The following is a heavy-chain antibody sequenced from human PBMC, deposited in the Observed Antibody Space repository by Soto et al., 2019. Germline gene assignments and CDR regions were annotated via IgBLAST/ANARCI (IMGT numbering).Heavy chain of an antibody. Sequence: QVQLVESGGCVVQPGRSLRLSCAASGFTFSSYGMHWVRQAPGQGLEWVAVIWYDGSNKYYADSVKGRFTISRDNSKNTLYLQMNSLRAEDTAVYYCARNRGKPYGDFLDYWGQGTLVTVSS. V-gene: IGHV3-33*01. CDR1: GFTFSSYG. CDR2: IWYDGSNK. J-gene: IGHJ4*02. D-gene: IGHD4-17*01. CDR3: ARNRGKPYGDFLDY.